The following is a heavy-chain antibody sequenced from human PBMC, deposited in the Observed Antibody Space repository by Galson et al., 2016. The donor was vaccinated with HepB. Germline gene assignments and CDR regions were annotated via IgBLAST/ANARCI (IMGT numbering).Heavy chain of an antibody. V-gene: IGHV4-59*01. CDR3: ARDVPRSVWFFDL. CDR2: IYYKGNT. Sequence: SETLSLTCTVSGGSMSNYYWSWIRQPPGMRLEWIGYIYYKGNTKYNPSLESRVSISVDTSKNQFSLRLRSVTAADTAVYYCARDVPRSVWFFDLWGRGTLVTVSS. J-gene: IGHJ2*01. D-gene: IGHD3-16*01. CDR1: GGSMSNYY.